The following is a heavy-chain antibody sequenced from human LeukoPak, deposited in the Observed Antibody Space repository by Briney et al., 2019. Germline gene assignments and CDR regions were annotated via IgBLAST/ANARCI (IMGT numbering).Heavy chain of an antibody. CDR3: ARSETSCYYFDS. CDR1: GFTFSNFA. D-gene: IGHD2-2*01. CDR2: ISNDGSGG. V-gene: IGHV3-30*14. Sequence: PGGSLRLACSASGFTFSNFAMHWVRQTPGKGLEWVAVISNDGSGGSHADSVAGRFTISRDNAKSMLYLQMFSLRPEDTAIYYCARSETSCYYFDSWGRGTLVAVSP. J-gene: IGHJ4*02.